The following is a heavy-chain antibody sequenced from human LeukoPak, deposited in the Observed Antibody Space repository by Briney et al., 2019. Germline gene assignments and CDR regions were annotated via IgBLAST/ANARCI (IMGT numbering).Heavy chain of an antibody. Sequence: PSETLSLTCTVSGASISSTSHYWGWIRQPPGKGLEWVGSIYYTGSTYQNPSLKSRVTVSLDMSKNQFSLELSSVTAADTAVYYCARDGGVDYWGQGTLVTVSS. D-gene: IGHD3-16*01. V-gene: IGHV4-39*07. J-gene: IGHJ4*02. CDR2: IYYTGST. CDR3: ARDGGVDY. CDR1: GASISSTSHY.